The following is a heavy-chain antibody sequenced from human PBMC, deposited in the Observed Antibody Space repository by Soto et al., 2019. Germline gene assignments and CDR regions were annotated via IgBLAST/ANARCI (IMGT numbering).Heavy chain of an antibody. V-gene: IGHV4-39*01. J-gene: IGHJ4*02. Sequence: SETLSLTCTVSGGSISSGPYSWGWIRQPPGEGLEWIGTFHYSENTYYNPSLESRVAISVDMSKNQLSLRLNSVTAADTAIYYCARHLPYCGGDCYSLDYWGQGTLVTVSS. CDR1: GGSISSGPYS. D-gene: IGHD2-21*02. CDR3: ARHLPYCGGDCYSLDY. CDR2: FHYSENT.